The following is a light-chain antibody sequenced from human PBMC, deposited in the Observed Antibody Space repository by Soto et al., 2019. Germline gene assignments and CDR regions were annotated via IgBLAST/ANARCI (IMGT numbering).Light chain of an antibody. CDR1: SGHSTYA. J-gene: IGLJ3*02. Sequence: QSVLTQSPSASASLGASVKLTCTLSSGHSTYAIAWHQQQPEKGPRYLMKVDSDGRYRKGDGIPDRFSGSSSGTERYLTISSLQSEDEADYYCQTWGTGIWVFGGGTKLTVL. V-gene: IGLV4-69*01. CDR2: VDSDGRY. CDR3: QTWGTGIWV.